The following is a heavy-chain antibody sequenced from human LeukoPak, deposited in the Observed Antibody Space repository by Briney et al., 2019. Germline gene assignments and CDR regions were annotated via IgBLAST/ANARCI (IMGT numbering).Heavy chain of an antibody. D-gene: IGHD3-10*01. CDR2: ISDYTGNT. CDR1: GYTFTSYG. Sequence: ASVKVSCKASGYTFTSYGMSWVRQAPGQGLEWMGWISDYTGNTKYAQKVQGRITMTTDRSASTAYMELRSLRSDDTAVYYCARDPGGFRGAIVDFWGQGTLVTVSS. CDR3: ARDPGGFRGAIVDF. J-gene: IGHJ4*02. V-gene: IGHV1-18*01.